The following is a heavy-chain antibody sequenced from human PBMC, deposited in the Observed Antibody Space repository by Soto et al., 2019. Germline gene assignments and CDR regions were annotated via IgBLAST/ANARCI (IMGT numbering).Heavy chain of an antibody. J-gene: IGHJ5*02. CDR3: ARDLYSSGWLTGFDP. D-gene: IGHD6-19*01. V-gene: IGHV3-48*01. Sequence: GSLRLSCAASGFTFSSYSMHWVRHAPGKGLEWVSYISSSSSTIYYADSVKGRFTISRDNAKNSLYLQMNSLRAEDTAVYYCARDLYSSGWLTGFDPFGHGTLFTVSS. CDR2: ISSSSSTI. CDR1: GFTFSSYS.